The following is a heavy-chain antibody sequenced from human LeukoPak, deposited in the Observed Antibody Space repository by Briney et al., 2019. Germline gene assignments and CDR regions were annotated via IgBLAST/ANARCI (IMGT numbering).Heavy chain of an antibody. CDR3: ALWDYYDTSGPTSIADAFDI. Sequence: GASVKVSCKVSGYTLTELSMHWVRQAPGKGLEWMGGFDPEDGETIYAQKFQGRVTMTEDTSTDTAYMELSSLRSEDTAVYYCALWDYYDTSGPTSIADAFDIWGQGTMVTVSS. CDR2: FDPEDGET. V-gene: IGHV1-24*01. D-gene: IGHD3-22*01. CDR1: GYTLTELS. J-gene: IGHJ3*02.